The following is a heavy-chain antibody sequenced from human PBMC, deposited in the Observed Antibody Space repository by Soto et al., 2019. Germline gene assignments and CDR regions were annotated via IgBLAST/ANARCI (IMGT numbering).Heavy chain of an antibody. CDR3: AKVCCPLHGYRSSLYSASAKNWFDP. V-gene: IGHV3-23*01. Sequence: GGSLRLSCAASGFTFSSYAMSWVRQAPGKGLEWVSAISGSGGSTYYADSVKGRFTISRDNSKNTLYLQMNSLRAEDTAVYYCAKVCCPLHGYRSSLYSASAKNWFDPWGQGTLVTVSS. D-gene: IGHD6-13*01. CDR1: GFTFSSYA. CDR2: ISGSGGST. J-gene: IGHJ5*02.